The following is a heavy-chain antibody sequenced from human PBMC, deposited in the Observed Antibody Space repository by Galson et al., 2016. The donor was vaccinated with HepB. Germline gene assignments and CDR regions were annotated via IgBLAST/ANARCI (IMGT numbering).Heavy chain of an antibody. CDR1: GLTFSGFA. Sequence: SCAVSGLTFSGFAMHWVRQASGKGLEWVGHIRSKANNYATAYAASVKGRFTISRDDSKNTAYLQMNSLKTEDTAVYYCTRHLDPGYSSSWYFWFDPWGQGTLVTVSS. J-gene: IGHJ5*02. V-gene: IGHV3-73*01. D-gene: IGHD6-13*01. CDR2: IRSKANNYAT. CDR3: TRHLDPGYSSSWYFWFDP.